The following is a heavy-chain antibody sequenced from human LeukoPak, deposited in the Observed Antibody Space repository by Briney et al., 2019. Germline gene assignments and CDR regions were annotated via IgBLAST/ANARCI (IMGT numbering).Heavy chain of an antibody. V-gene: IGHV4-34*01. J-gene: IGHJ6*03. Sequence: SETLSLTCAVYGGSFSGYYWSWIRQPPGKGLEWIGEINHSGSTNYNPSLKSRVTISVDTSKNQFSLKLSSVTAADTAVYYCARINRMRRGSSSLDYYYYYMDVWGKGTTVTVSS. D-gene: IGHD6-6*01. CDR3: ARINRMRRGSSSLDYYYYYMDV. CDR1: GGSFSGYY. CDR2: INHSGST.